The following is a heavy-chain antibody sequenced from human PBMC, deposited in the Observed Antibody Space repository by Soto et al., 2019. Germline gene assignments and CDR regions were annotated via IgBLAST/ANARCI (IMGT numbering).Heavy chain of an antibody. CDR3: GRDGPQWKAVAGTNPDAFDI. CDR2: IWYDGSNK. Sequence: QVQLVESGGGVVQPGRSLRLSCAASGFTFSSYGMHWVRQAPGKGLEWVAVIWYDGSNKYYADSVKGRFTISRDNSKNTLYLQMNSPRAEDTAVYYCGRDGPQWKAVAGTNPDAFDIWGQGTMVTVSS. CDR1: GFTFSSYG. V-gene: IGHV3-33*01. J-gene: IGHJ3*02. D-gene: IGHD6-19*01.